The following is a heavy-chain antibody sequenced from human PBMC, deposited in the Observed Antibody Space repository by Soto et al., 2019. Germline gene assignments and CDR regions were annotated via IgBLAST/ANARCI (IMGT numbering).Heavy chain of an antibody. J-gene: IGHJ4*02. CDR1: GGSVSSGSYY. D-gene: IGHD3-22*01. CDR3: ATMSSSGYPLDY. CDR2: IYYTGRT. V-gene: IGHV4-61*01. Sequence: QVQLQESGPGLVKPSETLSLTCIVSGGSVSSGSYYWSWIRQPPGKGLEWIGFIYYTGRTSYNPSLKSRVTISVDTSKNQFSLKLSSVTAADTAGYFCATMSSSGYPLDYWGRGTLVTVSS.